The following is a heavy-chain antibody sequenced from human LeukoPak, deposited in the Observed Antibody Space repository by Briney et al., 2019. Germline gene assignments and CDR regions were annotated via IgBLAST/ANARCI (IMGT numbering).Heavy chain of an antibody. CDR1: GGSISSYY. Sequence: SETLSLTCTVSGGSISSYYWSWIRQPPGKGLEWIGYIYYSGSTNYNPSLKSRVTISVDTSKNQFSLKLSSVTAADTAVYYCARHFRGGSYGFVYWGQGTLVTVSS. CDR3: ARHFRGGSYGFVY. D-gene: IGHD5-18*01. J-gene: IGHJ4*02. CDR2: IYYSGST. V-gene: IGHV4-59*08.